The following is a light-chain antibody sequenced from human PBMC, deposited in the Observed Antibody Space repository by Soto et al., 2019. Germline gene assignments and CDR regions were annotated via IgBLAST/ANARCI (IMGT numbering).Light chain of an antibody. CDR1: GSNIGKNH. J-gene: IGLJ2*01. V-gene: IGLV1-51*01. CDR2: DNI. Sequence: QSVVTQPPSVSAAPGQKVTISCSGGGSNIGKNHVSWFQHLPGTAPKLLIYDNIHRPSGIPDRFSASKSGTSATLTITGLQTGDEADYYCHTWDSSVSVGVFGGGTKVTVL. CDR3: HTWDSSVSVGV.